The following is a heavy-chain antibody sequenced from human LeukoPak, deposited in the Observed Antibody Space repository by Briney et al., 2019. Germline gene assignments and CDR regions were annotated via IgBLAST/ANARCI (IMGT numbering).Heavy chain of an antibody. Sequence: PGGSLRLSCTVSGFTFSSYWMSWVRQVPGKGLEWVAIIKYDATEKYYVESVRGRFTVSRDNAKDSVYLQMNSLRAEDTAVYYCARDKRAGSGDGSLFDYWGQGTLVTVSS. CDR3: ARDKRAGSGDGSLFDY. J-gene: IGHJ4*02. V-gene: IGHV3-7*01. D-gene: IGHD2-15*01. CDR1: GFTFSSYW. CDR2: IKYDATEK.